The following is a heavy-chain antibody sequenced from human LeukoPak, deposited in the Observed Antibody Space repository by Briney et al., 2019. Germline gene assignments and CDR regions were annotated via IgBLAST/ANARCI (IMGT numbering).Heavy chain of an antibody. Sequence: GGSLRLSCAASGFSFNIFAMTWVRQAPGKGLEWVSSSGSTTDYSDSVKGRFTISRDNSKNTLYLQMNSLRAEDTAVYYCARRRLPRDYWGQGTLVTVPS. CDR1: GFSFNIFA. D-gene: IGHD2-15*01. V-gene: IGHV3-23*01. CDR2: SGSTT. CDR3: ARRRLPRDY. J-gene: IGHJ4*02.